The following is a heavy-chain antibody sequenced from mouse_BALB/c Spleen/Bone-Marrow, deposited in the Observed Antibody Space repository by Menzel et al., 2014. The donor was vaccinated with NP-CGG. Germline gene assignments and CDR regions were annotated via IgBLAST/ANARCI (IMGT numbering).Heavy chain of an antibody. CDR3: ARSRYDVGWFAY. Sequence: EVNLVESGGDLVQPGGSRKLSCAASGFTFSAFGMHWVRQAPERGLEWVAYIISGSNTIYYSDKVKGRFTISRDNPKNTLFLQMTSLRSEDTAMHYCARSRYDVGWFAYWGQGTLVTVSA. D-gene: IGHD2-14*01. V-gene: IGHV5-17*02. CDR2: IISGSNTI. CDR1: GFTFSAFG. J-gene: IGHJ3*01.